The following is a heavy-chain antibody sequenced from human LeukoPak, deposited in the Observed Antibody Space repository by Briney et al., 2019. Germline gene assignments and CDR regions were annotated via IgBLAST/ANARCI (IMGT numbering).Heavy chain of an antibody. CDR1: GFTFSSYG. Sequence: GGSLRLSCAASGFTFSSYGMHWVRQAPGKGLEWVAVISYDGSNKYYADSVKGRFTISRDNSKNTLYLQMNSLRVEDTAVYYCAKGYYADYGDHWGQGTLVTDSS. D-gene: IGHD4-17*01. CDR3: AKGYYADYGDH. V-gene: IGHV3-30*18. CDR2: ISYDGSNK. J-gene: IGHJ4*02.